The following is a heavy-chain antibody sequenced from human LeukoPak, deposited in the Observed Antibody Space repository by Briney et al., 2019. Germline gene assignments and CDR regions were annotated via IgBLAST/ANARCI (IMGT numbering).Heavy chain of an antibody. CDR3: ARAYQPLGGLSLPDY. CDR2: INPNTGNP. J-gene: IGHJ4*02. Sequence: ASVKVSCKASGYIFTTYAMNWVRQAPGQGLEWMGWINPNTGNPTYAPGFTGRSVFSLDTSVSTAYLQISGLKADDTAVYYCARAYQPLGGLSLPDYWGQGTLVSVSS. D-gene: IGHD3-16*02. CDR1: GYIFTTYA. V-gene: IGHV7-4-1*02.